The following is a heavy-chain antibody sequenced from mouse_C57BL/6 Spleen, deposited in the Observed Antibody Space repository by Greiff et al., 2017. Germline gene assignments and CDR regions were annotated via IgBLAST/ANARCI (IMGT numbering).Heavy chain of an antibody. CDR1: GYTFPDYE. J-gene: IGHJ4*01. CDR2: IDPETGGT. Sequence: VQLQQSGAELVRPGASVTLSCKASGYTFPDYEMHWVKQTPVHGLEWIGAIDPETGGTAYNQKFKGKAILTADKSSSTAYMELRSLTSEDSAVYYCTRAKAMDYWGQGTSVTVSS. V-gene: IGHV1-15*01. CDR3: TRAKAMDY.